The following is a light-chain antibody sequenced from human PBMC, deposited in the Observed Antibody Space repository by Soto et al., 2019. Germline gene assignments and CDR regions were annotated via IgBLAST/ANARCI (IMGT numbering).Light chain of an antibody. CDR3: QQLESMPST. CDR2: ISS. Sequence: EIQLTPSPSTLSAPVGDSVTITCRASENVTTSQPXYQHKPGQAPKLLISISSILQRGGPSRFSGSGSGTDFVLTISSLHPEDSATYYCQQLESMPSTFGQGTRLEIK. V-gene: IGKV1-5*01. CDR1: ENVTTS. J-gene: IGKJ5*01.